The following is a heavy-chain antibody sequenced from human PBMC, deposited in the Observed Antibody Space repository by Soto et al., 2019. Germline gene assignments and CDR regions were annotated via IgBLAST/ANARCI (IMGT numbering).Heavy chain of an antibody. V-gene: IGHV3-74*01. CDR2: ISSYGSDT. J-gene: IGHJ6*02. D-gene: IGHD3-16*01. CDR3: ASNYAYAEGYYWYGIDV. Sequence: EVQLVESGGGLVLPGGSLRLSCAASGFTFSRYWMHWVRQAPGKGLVWVSRISSYGSDTHYADSVKGRFTISRDNAKNTRYLQMNSLRADDTAMYYCASNYAYAEGYYWYGIDVWGQGTTVTVSS. CDR1: GFTFSRYW.